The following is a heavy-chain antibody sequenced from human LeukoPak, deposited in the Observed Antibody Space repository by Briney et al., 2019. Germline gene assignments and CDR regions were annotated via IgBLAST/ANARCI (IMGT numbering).Heavy chain of an antibody. D-gene: IGHD3-22*01. CDR2: ISYDGSNK. CDR1: GFTFSSYA. Sequence: PGGSLRLSCAASGFTFSSYAMHWVRQAPGKGLEWVAVISYDGSNKYYADSVKGRFTISRDNSKNTLYLQMNSLRAEDTAVYYCARDPFWYDSSGPIRYGMDVWGQGTTVTVSS. CDR3: ARDPFWYDSSGPIRYGMDV. J-gene: IGHJ6*02. V-gene: IGHV3-30-3*01.